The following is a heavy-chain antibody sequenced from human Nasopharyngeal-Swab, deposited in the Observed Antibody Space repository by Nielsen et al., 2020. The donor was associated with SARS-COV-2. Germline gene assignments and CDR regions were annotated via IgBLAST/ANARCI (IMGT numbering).Heavy chain of an antibody. Sequence: ASVKVSCKASGYTFTTYAIHWVRQAPGQRLEWMGWINAGNGNTKYSQKFQGRVTITRDTSASTAYMELSSLRYEDTSVYYCAREVGYSYGSLNCWGQGALVTVSS. CDR1: GYTFTTYA. CDR2: INAGNGNT. D-gene: IGHD5-18*01. V-gene: IGHV1-3*01. CDR3: AREVGYSYGSLNC. J-gene: IGHJ4*02.